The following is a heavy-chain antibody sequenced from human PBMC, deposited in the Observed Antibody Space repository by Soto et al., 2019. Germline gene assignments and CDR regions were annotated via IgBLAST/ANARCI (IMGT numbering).Heavy chain of an antibody. CDR1: GFTFSSYG. Sequence: GGSLRLSCAASGFTFSSYGMHWVRQAPGKGLEWVAVIWYDGSNKYYADSVKGRFTISRDNSKNTLYLQMNSLRAEDTAVYYCAREGSCSSTSCYDYYGMDVWGQGTTVTVSS. CDR3: AREGSCSSTSCYDYYGMDV. D-gene: IGHD2-2*01. J-gene: IGHJ6*02. CDR2: IWYDGSNK. V-gene: IGHV3-33*01.